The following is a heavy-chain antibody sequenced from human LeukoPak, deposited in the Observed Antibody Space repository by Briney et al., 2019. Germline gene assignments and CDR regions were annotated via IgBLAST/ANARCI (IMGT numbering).Heavy chain of an antibody. CDR3: ARNTSSSPWFDP. CDR2: IYYSGST. Sequence: PSETLSLTCTVSGGSISSYYWSWIRQPPGKGLEWIGYIYYSGSTNYNPSLKSRVSISVDTSKNQFSLEVASVTAEDTAVYYCARNTSSSPWFDPWGQGTLVTVSS. V-gene: IGHV4-59*01. J-gene: IGHJ5*02. D-gene: IGHD6-6*01. CDR1: GGSISSYY.